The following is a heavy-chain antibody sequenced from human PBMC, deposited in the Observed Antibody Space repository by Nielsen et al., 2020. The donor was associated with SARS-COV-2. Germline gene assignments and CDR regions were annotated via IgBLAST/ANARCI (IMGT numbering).Heavy chain of an antibody. V-gene: IGHV3-7*04. Sequence: GGSLRLSCVGSGFTFSSYGMTWFRQAPGKGLEWVANIKHDGSEKYYVDSVKGRFTISRDSSRNTLNLHMNSLRAEDTAVYYCARAGVMITFGGDVDYFESWGQGTLVTVSS. CDR1: GFTFSSYG. D-gene: IGHD3-16*01. CDR2: IKHDGSEK. J-gene: IGHJ4*02. CDR3: ARAGVMITFGGDVDYFES.